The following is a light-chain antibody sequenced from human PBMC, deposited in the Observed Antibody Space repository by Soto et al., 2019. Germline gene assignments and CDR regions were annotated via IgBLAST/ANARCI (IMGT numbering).Light chain of an antibody. CDR2: GAS. CDR1: QSVSSN. J-gene: IGKJ1*01. Sequence: IVMTQSPATLSVSPGERATLSCRASQSVSSNLAWYQQKPGQAPRLLIYGASTRATGIPARFSGSGSGTEFTLTIRSLQSEDFAVYYCQHYNNWPRTVGQGTKVEIK. V-gene: IGKV3-15*01. CDR3: QHYNNWPRT.